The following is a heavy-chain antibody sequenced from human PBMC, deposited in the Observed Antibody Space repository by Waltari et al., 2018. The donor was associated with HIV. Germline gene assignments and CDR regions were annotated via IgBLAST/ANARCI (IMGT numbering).Heavy chain of an antibody. Sequence: QVQLVESGGGVVQPGRSLRLSCAASGFTFSSYGMHWARQPPGKRLEWVAVIGYDGSNKYYADSVKGRFTISRDNSKNTLYLQMNSLRAEDTAVYYCARSSPAYGELVSPYGMDVWGQGTTVTVSS. CDR2: IGYDGSNK. J-gene: IGHJ6*02. CDR1: GFTFSSYG. CDR3: ARSSPAYGELVSPYGMDV. D-gene: IGHD4-17*01. V-gene: IGHV3-33*01.